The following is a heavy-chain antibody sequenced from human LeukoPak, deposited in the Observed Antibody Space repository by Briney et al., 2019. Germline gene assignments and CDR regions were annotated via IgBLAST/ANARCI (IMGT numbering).Heavy chain of an antibody. CDR3: AKRDGSGSYSFDY. CDR1: GFTFSSYA. Sequence: GGSLRLSCAASGFTFSSYAMSWVRQAPGKGLEWVSAISGSGGSTYYADSVKGRFTISRDNSKNTLYLQMNSVRAEDTAVYYSAKRDGSGSYSFDYWGQGTLDTVSS. CDR2: ISGSGGST. J-gene: IGHJ4*02. D-gene: IGHD3-10*01. V-gene: IGHV3-23*01.